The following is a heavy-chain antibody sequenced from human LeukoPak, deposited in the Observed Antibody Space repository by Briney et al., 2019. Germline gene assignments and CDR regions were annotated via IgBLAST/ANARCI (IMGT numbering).Heavy chain of an antibody. CDR3: ASGYSHRRFFDY. V-gene: IGHV4-59*08. D-gene: IGHD3-22*01. CDR1: GGSISSYY. Sequence: PSETLSLTCTVSGGSISSYYWSWIRQPPGKGPEWIGNIYYSGSTNYNPSLKSRVTISVDTSKNQFSLKLSSVTAADTAVYYCASGYSHRRFFDYWGQGTLVTVSS. CDR2: IYYSGST. J-gene: IGHJ4*02.